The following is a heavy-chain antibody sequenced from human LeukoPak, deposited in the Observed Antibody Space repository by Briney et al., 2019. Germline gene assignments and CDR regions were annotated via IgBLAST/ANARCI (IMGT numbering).Heavy chain of an antibody. J-gene: IGHJ3*02. Sequence: AAVTVSRQASGYTFPNYGSSRVRQATAQRREWMGWMNPSNRDSGYAQKFQGRVTLTRRTSIRTAYMELSSLRSEDAAVYYCARVTLTAFDIWGQGTMVAVSS. CDR3: ARVTLTAFDI. V-gene: IGHV1-8*02. CDR2: MNPSNRDS. D-gene: IGHD2-21*02. CDR1: GYTFPNYG.